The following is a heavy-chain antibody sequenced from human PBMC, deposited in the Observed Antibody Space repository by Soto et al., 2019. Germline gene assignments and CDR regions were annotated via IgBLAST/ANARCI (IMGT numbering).Heavy chain of an antibody. Sequence: QVQLVQSGAEVKKPGASVKVSCKASGYTFTSYDINWVRQATGHGLEWMGWMNPNSGNTGYAQKFQGRITMTRTTSISTAYMEPHSLTSEDTAVYYCAREGFRGMDVWGQGTTVTVSS. CDR3: AREGFRGMDV. J-gene: IGHJ6*02. D-gene: IGHD3-10*01. CDR2: MNPNSGNT. V-gene: IGHV1-8*01. CDR1: GYTFTSYD.